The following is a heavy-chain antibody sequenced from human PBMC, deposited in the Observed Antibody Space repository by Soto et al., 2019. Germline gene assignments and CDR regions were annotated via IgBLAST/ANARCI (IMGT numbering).Heavy chain of an antibody. CDR3: ARGNYYDSSGYHRGDGAFDI. J-gene: IGHJ3*02. D-gene: IGHD3-22*01. CDR2: ISSSGSTI. CDR1: GFTFSDYY. V-gene: IGHV3-11*01. Sequence: GGFLRLSCAASGFTFSDYYMSWIRQAPGKGLEWVSYISSSGSTIYYADSVKGRFTISRDNAKNSLYLQMNSLRAEDTAVYYCARGNYYDSSGYHRGDGAFDIWGQGTMVTVSS.